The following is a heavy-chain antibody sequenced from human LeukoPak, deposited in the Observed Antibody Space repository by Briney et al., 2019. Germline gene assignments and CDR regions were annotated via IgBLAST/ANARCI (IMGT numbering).Heavy chain of an antibody. D-gene: IGHD3-16*01. CDR1: GGSISSSSYF. J-gene: IGHJ4*02. CDR2: IYYSGST. V-gene: IGHV4-39*01. Sequence: SEALSLTCTVSGGSISSSSYFWAWIRQPPGKGLEWIGSIYYSGSTYYNPSLNSRVTISVDTSKNQFSLNLSSVTAADTAVYYCARLITAFQAFDSWGQGTLVTVSS. CDR3: ARLITAFQAFDS.